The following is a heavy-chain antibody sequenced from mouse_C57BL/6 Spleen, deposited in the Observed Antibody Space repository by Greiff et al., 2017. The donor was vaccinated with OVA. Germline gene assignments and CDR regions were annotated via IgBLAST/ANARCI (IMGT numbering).Heavy chain of an antibody. CDR2: IHPNSGST. D-gene: IGHD1-1*01. V-gene: IGHV1-64*01. CDR1: GYTFTSYW. J-gene: IGHJ2*01. Sequence: QVQLQQPGAELVKPGASVKLSCKASGYTFTSYWMHWVKQRPGQGLEWIGMIHPNSGSTNYNEKFKSKATLTVDKSSSTAYMQLSSLTSEDSAVYYCAREGVYGPVPYYFDYWGQGTTLTVSS. CDR3: AREGVYGPVPYYFDY.